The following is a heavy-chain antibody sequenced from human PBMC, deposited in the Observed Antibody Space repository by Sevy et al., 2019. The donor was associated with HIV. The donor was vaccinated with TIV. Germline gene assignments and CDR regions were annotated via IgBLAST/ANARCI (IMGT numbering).Heavy chain of an antibody. CDR3: ARQVDNWFDL. Sequence: ASVKVSCETSGYTFTYYYIHWVRQAPGQGLEWMGWINPSSGGTQYAQKFQGRVSVTSDTSRRTSYMELRRLRSDDTALYYCARQVDNWFDLWGQGTRVSVSS. J-gene: IGHJ5*02. CDR1: GYTFTYYY. CDR2: INPSSGGT. D-gene: IGHD2-15*01. V-gene: IGHV1-2*02.